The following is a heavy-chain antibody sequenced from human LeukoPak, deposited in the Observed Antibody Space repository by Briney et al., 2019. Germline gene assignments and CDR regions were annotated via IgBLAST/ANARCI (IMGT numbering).Heavy chain of an antibody. CDR1: GGSISSSSYY. V-gene: IGHV4-39*07. CDR2: IYYSGST. D-gene: IGHD4/OR15-4a*01. J-gene: IGHJ4*02. CDR3: ARATMGFDY. Sequence: SETLSLTCTVPGGSISSSSYYWGWIRQPPGKGLEWIGSIYYSGSTYYNPSLKSRVTISVDTSKNQFSLKLSSVTAADTAVYYCARATMGFDYWGQGTLVTVSS.